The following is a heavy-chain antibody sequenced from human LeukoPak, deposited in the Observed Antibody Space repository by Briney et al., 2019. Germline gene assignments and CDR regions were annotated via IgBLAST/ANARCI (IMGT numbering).Heavy chain of an antibody. CDR2: ISGSGGST. CDR1: GFTFSSYA. CDR3: AKDRDYYDSSGYRPFDY. J-gene: IGHJ4*02. Sequence: GGSLRLSCAASGFTFSSYAMSWVRQAPGKGLEWVSAISGSGGSTYYADSVKGRFTISRDNSKNTLYLQMNSLRAEDTAVYYCAKDRDYYDSSGYRPFDYWGQGTLVTVSS. V-gene: IGHV3-23*01. D-gene: IGHD3-22*01.